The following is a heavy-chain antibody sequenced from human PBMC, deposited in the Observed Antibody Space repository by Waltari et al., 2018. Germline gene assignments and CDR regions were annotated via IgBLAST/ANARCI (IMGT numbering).Heavy chain of an antibody. J-gene: IGHJ5*02. CDR1: GLTVGNNY. V-gene: IGHV3-53*01. D-gene: IGHD5-12*01. CDR2: IYSGGST. CDR3: ARDPPGMATIGS. Sequence: EAQLVASGGGLIHTGGSLRLSCAVFGLTVGNNYMSVVRQAPGKGLDWVSVIYSGGSTNYANSVRGRFTISRDNSKNTLFLEMNSLTAEDTAVYYCARDPPGMATIGSWGQGTLVTVSS.